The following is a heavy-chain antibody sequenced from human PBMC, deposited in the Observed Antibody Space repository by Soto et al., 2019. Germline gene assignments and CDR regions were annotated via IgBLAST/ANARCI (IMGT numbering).Heavy chain of an antibody. D-gene: IGHD2-15*01. CDR1: GFTFSTYH. CDR3: ARGYCGGGGCYLRRDAIDV. J-gene: IGHJ3*01. V-gene: IGHV3-21*01. CDR2: INPSSSHI. Sequence: GGSLRLSCAASGFTFSTYHMNWVRQAPGKGLEWVSSINPSSSHIYYADSVRGRFTISRDNSKNSMDLQMNSLRTEDAALYYCARGYCGGGGCYLRRDAIDVWGQGTMVTVSS.